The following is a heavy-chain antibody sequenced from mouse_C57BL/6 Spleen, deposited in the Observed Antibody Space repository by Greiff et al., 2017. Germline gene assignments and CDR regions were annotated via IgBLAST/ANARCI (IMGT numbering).Heavy chain of an antibody. D-gene: IGHD1-1*01. CDR3: ARDKVITTVVASPFAY. J-gene: IGHJ3*01. V-gene: IGHV1-39*01. CDR2: INPNYGTT. Sequence: VQLKESGPELVKPGASVKISCKASGYSFTDYNMNWVKQSNGKSLEWIGVINPNYGTTSYNQKFKGKATLTVDQSSSTAYMQLNSLTSEDSAVYYCARDKVITTVVASPFAYWGQGTLVTVSA. CDR1: GYSFTDYN.